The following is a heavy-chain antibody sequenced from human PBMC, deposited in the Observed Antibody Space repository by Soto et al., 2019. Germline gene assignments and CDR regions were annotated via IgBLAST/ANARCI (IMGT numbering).Heavy chain of an antibody. V-gene: IGHV3-21*01. CDR3: ARETEDLTSNFDY. CDR1: GFTFSSYS. J-gene: IGHJ4*02. CDR2: ISSTTNYI. Sequence: GGSLRLSCAASGFTFSSYSMNWFRPAPGKGLEWVSSISSTTNYIYYADSMKGRFTVSRDNAKNSVYLEMNSLSAEDTSVYYCARETEDLTSNFDYWGQGTLVTVSS.